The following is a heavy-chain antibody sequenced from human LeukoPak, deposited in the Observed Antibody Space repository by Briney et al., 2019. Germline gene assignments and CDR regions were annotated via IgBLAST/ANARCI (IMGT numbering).Heavy chain of an antibody. CDR1: GGSIGSSIYY. Sequence: SETLSLTCTVSGGSIGSSIYYWGWIRQPPGKGLEWIGSIYYSGNTYYNPSLKSRVTISADTSKNQFSLKLSSVTAADTAVYYCARMDTAMVVYFDFWGQGTLVTVSS. V-gene: IGHV4-39*01. CDR3: ARMDTAMVVYFDF. D-gene: IGHD5-18*01. CDR2: IYYSGNT. J-gene: IGHJ4*02.